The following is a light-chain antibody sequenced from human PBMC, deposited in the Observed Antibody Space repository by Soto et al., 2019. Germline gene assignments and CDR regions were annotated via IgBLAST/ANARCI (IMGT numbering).Light chain of an antibody. J-gene: IGKJ1*01. CDR2: DAS. Sequence: DIQMTQSPSTLSASVGDRVTITCRASQSISSWLAWYLQKPGKAPKLLIYDASSLESGVPSRFSGSGSGTEFTLTISSLQTDDFATSYCQQYNSYPWTFGQGTKVEIK. CDR1: QSISSW. CDR3: QQYNSYPWT. V-gene: IGKV1-5*01.